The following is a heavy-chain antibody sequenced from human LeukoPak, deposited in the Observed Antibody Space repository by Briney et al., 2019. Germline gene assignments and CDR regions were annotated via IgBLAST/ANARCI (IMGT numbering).Heavy chain of an antibody. CDR1: GYTFTSYF. CDR2: INPSGAST. D-gene: IGHD3/OR15-3a*01. Sequence: GASVKVSCKTSGYTFTSYFIHRVRQAPGQGLEWMGIINPSGASTSYAQRFQGRVTMTRDMSTSTVYMELSSLRSEDTAVYYCARETPGTGAFDYWGQGTLVTVSS. V-gene: IGHV1-46*01. J-gene: IGHJ4*02. CDR3: ARETPGTGAFDY.